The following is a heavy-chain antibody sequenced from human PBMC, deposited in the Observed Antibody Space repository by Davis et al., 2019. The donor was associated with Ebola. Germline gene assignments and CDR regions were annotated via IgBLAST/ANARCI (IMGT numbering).Heavy chain of an antibody. CDR3: AKDSSSWYYFDDSGYPFDD. CDR2: ISGYSGAT. V-gene: IGHV1-18*01. J-gene: IGHJ4*02. D-gene: IGHD3-22*01. CDR1: GYTFTSYG. Sequence: ASVKVSCKASGYTFTSYGISWVRQAAGQGLEWLGWISGYSGATKYEQKVQDRVTLTTDTSTNTAYMELRSLRSDDTAVYYCAKDSSSWYYFDDSGYPFDDWGQGTLVIVSS.